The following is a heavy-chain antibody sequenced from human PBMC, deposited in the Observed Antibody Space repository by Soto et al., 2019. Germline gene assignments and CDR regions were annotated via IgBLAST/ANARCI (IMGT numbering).Heavy chain of an antibody. Sequence: SETLSLTCAVYGGSFSGYYWSWIRQPPGKGLEWIGEINHSGSTNYNPYLKSRVTISVDTSKYQFSLKLSSVTAADTSVYDCARGLVGGWLQLRAFDIWGQGTMVTVSS. CDR1: GGSFSGYY. J-gene: IGHJ3*02. V-gene: IGHV4-34*01. CDR3: ARGLVGGWLQLRAFDI. CDR2: INHSGST. D-gene: IGHD5-12*01.